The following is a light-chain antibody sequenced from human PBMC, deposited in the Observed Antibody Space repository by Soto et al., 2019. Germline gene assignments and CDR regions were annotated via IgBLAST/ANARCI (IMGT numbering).Light chain of an antibody. CDR3: QQYGSSPIT. CDR2: GAS. V-gene: IGKV3-20*01. J-gene: IGKJ1*01. CDR1: QSVSSSY. Sequence: EIVLTPSPGTLSLSPGERATLSCRASQSVSSSYLAWYQQKPGQAPRLLIYGASSRATGIPDRFSGSGSGTDFTLTISRLEPEDFAVYYCQQYGSSPITFGQGTKGDIK.